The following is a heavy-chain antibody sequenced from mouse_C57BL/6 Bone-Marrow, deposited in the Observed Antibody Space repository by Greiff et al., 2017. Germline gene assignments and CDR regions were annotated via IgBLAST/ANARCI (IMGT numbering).Heavy chain of an antibody. Sequence: QVQLQQPGAELVGPGSSVKLSCKASGYTFTSYWMDWVKQRPGQGLEWIGNIYPSDSETHYNQKFKDKATLTVDKSSSTAYMQLSSLTSEDSAVYYCARKDSSGYGRAYWGQGTLVTVSA. J-gene: IGHJ3*01. CDR2: IYPSDSET. CDR3: ARKDSSGYGRAY. CDR1: GYTFTSYW. V-gene: IGHV1-61*01. D-gene: IGHD3-2*02.